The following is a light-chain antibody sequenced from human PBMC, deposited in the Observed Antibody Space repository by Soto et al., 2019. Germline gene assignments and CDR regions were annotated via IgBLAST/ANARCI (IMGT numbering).Light chain of an antibody. CDR1: QNVLFSSDNKNY. J-gene: IGKJ4*01. V-gene: IGKV4-1*01. CDR3: QQYYSTPDT. Sequence: DIVMTQSPDSLAVSLGERATINCKSSQNVLFSSDNKNYLAWYQQKPGQPPKLLISWASTRESGVPDRFSGSGSGTDLALTISRLQAEDVAVYYCQQYYSTPDTFGGGTKEEIK. CDR2: WAS.